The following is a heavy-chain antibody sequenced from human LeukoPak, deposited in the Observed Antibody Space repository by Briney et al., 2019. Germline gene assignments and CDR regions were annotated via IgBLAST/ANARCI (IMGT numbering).Heavy chain of an antibody. CDR2: IIPIFGTA. CDR1: GGTFSSYA. CDR3: PREIVGKYYGRYYFDY. J-gene: IGHJ4*02. V-gene: IGHV1-69*05. Sequence: GASVKVSCKASGGTFSSYAISWVRQAPGQGLEWMGGIIPIFGTANYAQKFQGRVTITTDESTSTAYMELSSLRSEDTAVYYCPREIVGKYYGRYYFDYWGLGTLVTVSS. D-gene: IGHD1-26*01.